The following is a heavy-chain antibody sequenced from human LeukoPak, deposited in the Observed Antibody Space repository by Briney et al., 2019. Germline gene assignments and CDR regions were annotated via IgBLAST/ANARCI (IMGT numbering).Heavy chain of an antibody. D-gene: IGHD3-10*01. CDR1: GYTFTGYF. Sequence: ASVKVSCKASGYTFTGYFMYWVRQAPGQGLEWMGWINHNSGGTNYAQKFQGRVTMTRDTSISTSYMELSRLRSDDTAVYYCARKRFGGFDYWGQGTLVTVSS. V-gene: IGHV1-2*02. CDR3: ARKRFGGFDY. CDR2: INHNSGGT. J-gene: IGHJ4*02.